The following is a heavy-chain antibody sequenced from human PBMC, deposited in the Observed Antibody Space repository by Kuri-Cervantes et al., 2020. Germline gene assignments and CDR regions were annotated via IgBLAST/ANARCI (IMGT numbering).Heavy chain of an antibody. V-gene: IGHV4-59*01. Sequence: ESLKISCTVSGGSINNYYWIWIRQPPGKGLEWIGYIYYTGSTNCNPSLKSRVTMSINTSKKQFSLKLTSVTAADTAIYYCARYDYPLFDYWGQGTLVTVSS. CDR2: IYYTGST. J-gene: IGHJ4*02. D-gene: IGHD5-12*01. CDR1: GGSINNYY. CDR3: ARYDYPLFDY.